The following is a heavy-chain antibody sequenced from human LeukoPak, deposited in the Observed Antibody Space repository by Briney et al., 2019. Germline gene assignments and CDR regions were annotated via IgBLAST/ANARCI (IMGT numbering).Heavy chain of an antibody. J-gene: IGHJ6*03. D-gene: IGHD2-2*02. CDR2: IFYNGDT. CDR3: ARRAAAAIVYYYYYMDV. CDR1: GGSISNSY. Sequence: SETLSLTCTVSGGSISNSYWSWIRQPPGKGLEYIGYIFYNGDTNYNPSLKGRVTMSVDTSKNQFSLKLNSVTAADTAVYYCARRAAAAIVYYYYYMDVRGKGTTVTVSS. V-gene: IGHV4-59*01.